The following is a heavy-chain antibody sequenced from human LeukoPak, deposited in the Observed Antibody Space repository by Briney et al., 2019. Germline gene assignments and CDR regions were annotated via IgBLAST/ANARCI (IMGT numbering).Heavy chain of an antibody. Sequence: PGGSLRLSCAASGFTFSSYWMSWVRQAPGKGLEWVANIKQYGGEKYYVDSVKGRFTISRDSAKNSLYLQMNSLRAEDTAAYYCARPNYYGSGNTARFDYWGQGTLVTVSS. D-gene: IGHD3-10*01. V-gene: IGHV3-7*01. J-gene: IGHJ4*02. CDR1: GFTFSSYW. CDR2: IKQYGGEK. CDR3: ARPNYYGSGNTARFDY.